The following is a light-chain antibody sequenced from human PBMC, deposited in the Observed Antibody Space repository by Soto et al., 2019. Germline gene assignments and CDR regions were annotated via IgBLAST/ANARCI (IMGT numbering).Light chain of an antibody. CDR3: AAWDDSLTGPV. Sequence: QSVLTQPPSASGTPGQRVTISCSGGSSNIGRNFGYWYQQLPGTAPKLLIYRNNERPSGVPDRFSGSKSGTTASLAISGLRSDDEADYYCAAWDDSLTGPVFGGGTQLTVL. V-gene: IGLV1-47*01. CDR2: RNN. CDR1: SSNIGRNF. J-gene: IGLJ2*01.